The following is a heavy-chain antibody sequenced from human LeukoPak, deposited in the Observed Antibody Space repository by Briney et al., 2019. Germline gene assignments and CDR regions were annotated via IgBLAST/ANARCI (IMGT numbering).Heavy chain of an antibody. V-gene: IGHV3-23*01. CDR3: AKARRYCGGDCSRAEYFQH. D-gene: IGHD2-21*01. CDR1: GFTFSSYA. J-gene: IGHJ1*01. Sequence: PGGSLRLSCAASGFTFSSYAMSWVRQAPGKGLEWVSAISGSGGSTYYADSVKGRFTISRDNSKNTLYLQMNSLRAEDTAVYYCAKARRYCGGDCSRAEYFQHWGQGTLVTVSS. CDR2: ISGSGGST.